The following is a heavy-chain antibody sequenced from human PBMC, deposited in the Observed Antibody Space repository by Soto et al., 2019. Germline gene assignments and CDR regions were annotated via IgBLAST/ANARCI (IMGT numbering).Heavy chain of an antibody. CDR3: ARDQVDVVATSKDAFDV. V-gene: IGHV3-23*01. Sequence: EVQLLESGGGLVQPGGSLRLSCAASGFTFSSCAMTWVRQAPGKGLEWVSATSGSGGSTYYADSVKGRFTISRDNSKNTRYRQMNSLRAEDTAVYYCARDQVDVVATSKDAFDVWGQGTMFAVSS. J-gene: IGHJ3*01. CDR1: GFTFSSCA. D-gene: IGHD5-12*01. CDR2: TSGSGGST.